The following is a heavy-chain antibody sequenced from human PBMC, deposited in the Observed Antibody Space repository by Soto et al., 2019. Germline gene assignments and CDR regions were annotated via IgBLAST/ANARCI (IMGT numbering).Heavy chain of an antibody. CDR2: ISPGSRYP. V-gene: IGHV3-11*06. D-gene: IGHD2-15*01. CDR3: VRGGGGGLFDP. J-gene: IGHJ5*02. Sequence: PGGSLRLSCAVSGFTFGDSYMSWIRQAPGKALEWLSYISPGSRYPAYADSVKGRFTTSRDNAKRSLYLQMMSMTAEDTAIYYCVRGGGGGLFDPWGQGTMVTVSS. CDR1: GFTFGDSY.